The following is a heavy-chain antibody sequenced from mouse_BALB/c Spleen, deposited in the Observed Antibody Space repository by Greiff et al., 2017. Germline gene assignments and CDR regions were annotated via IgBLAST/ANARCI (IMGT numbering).Heavy chain of an antibody. V-gene: IGHV5-4*02. CDR2: ISDGGSYT. Sequence: EVKLVESGGGLVKPGGSLKLSCAASGFTFSDYYMYWVRQTPEKRLEWVATISDGGSYTYYPDSVKGRFTISRDNAKNNLYLQMSSLKSEDTAMYYCLGGYYGSSYAWFAYWGQGTLVTVSA. CDR3: LGGYYGSSYAWFAY. D-gene: IGHD1-1*01. CDR1: GFTFSDYY. J-gene: IGHJ3*01.